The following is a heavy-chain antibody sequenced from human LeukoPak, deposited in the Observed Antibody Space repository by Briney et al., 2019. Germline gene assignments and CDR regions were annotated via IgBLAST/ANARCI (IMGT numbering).Heavy chain of an antibody. V-gene: IGHV3-66*01. CDR3: ARSYSYDSTGYWDY. J-gene: IGHJ4*02. Sequence: PGGSLRLSCADSGFTFSSKYMSWVRQAPGKGLEWVSVIYSSGSTYYADSVKGRFTISRDNSKNTLYLQMNSLRVEDTAVYYCARSYSYDSTGYWDYWGQGTLVTVSS. CDR1: GFTFSSKY. D-gene: IGHD3-22*01. CDR2: IYSSGST.